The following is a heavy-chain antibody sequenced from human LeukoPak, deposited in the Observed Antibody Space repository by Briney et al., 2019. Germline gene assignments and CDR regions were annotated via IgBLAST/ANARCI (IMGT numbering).Heavy chain of an antibody. CDR3: AKKPATVTSPFDF. Sequence: PGGSLRLSCAASGFTVSSNYMSWVRQAPGKGLEWVSVIYSGGSTYYADSVKGRFTISRDNSKNTLYLHMNSLTAEDTAVYYCAKKPATVTSPFDFWGQGILVTVSS. CDR2: IYSGGST. J-gene: IGHJ4*02. CDR1: GFTVSSNY. V-gene: IGHV3-53*01. D-gene: IGHD4-17*01.